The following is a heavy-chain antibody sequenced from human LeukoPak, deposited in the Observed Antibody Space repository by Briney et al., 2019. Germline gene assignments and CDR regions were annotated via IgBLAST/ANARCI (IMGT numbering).Heavy chain of an antibody. J-gene: IGHJ4*02. D-gene: IGHD6-13*01. CDR2: IYYSGST. CDR3: ARRSSSWYYFED. CDR1: GGSTTSSDYW. Sequence: AETLSLTCTVSGGSTTSSDYWWAWIRLPPGRGLEWIGSIYYSGSTYYNPPLKSRATISVDTSKNQFSLKLSSVTAADAAVCFCARRSSSWYYFEDWGQGTLVTVSS. V-gene: IGHV4-39*07.